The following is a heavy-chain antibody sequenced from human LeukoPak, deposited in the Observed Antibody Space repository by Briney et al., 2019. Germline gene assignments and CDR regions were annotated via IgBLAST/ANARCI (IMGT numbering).Heavy chain of an antibody. CDR2: ISYDGSNK. CDR1: GFPFTVYP. V-gene: IGHV3-30-3*01. CDR3: ARDPHHYYDSSGYYSYYYYYGMDV. D-gene: IGHD3-22*01. Sequence: GGSLRLSCAASGFPFTVYPTHWVRQAPGKGLEWVAVISYDGSNKYYADSVKGRFTISRDNSKNTLYLQMNSLRAEDTAVYYCARDPHHYYDSSGYYSYYYYYGMDVWGQGTTVTVSS. J-gene: IGHJ6*02.